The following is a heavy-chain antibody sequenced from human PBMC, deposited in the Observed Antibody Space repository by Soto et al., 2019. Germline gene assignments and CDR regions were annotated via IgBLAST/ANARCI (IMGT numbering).Heavy chain of an antibody. CDR3: ARGHRNWGVDY. CDR2: MNPNNGNT. J-gene: IGHJ4*02. CDR1: AYTFTSYD. D-gene: IGHD7-27*01. Sequence: QVQLVQSGAEVKKPGASVKVSCKAAAYTFTSYDINWVRQATGQDFEWMGWMNPNNGNTAYAQKFQGRVTMTRDTAKSTGFMELSSLTSEDTAVYYCARGHRNWGVDYWGQGTLVTVSS. V-gene: IGHV1-8*01.